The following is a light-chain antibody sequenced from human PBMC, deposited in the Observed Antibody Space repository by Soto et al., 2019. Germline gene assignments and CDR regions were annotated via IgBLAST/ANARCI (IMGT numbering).Light chain of an antibody. CDR2: GAS. V-gene: IGKV3-20*01. J-gene: IGKJ2*01. Sequence: EIVLTQSPGTLSLSPGGRATLSCRASQSVSRNYVAWYQQKPGQAPRLLIYGASSRASGIPDRFSGSGSGADFTLSITRLEPEDFALYYCLQHNSHPYTFGQGTKLEIK. CDR1: QSVSRNY. CDR3: LQHNSHPYT.